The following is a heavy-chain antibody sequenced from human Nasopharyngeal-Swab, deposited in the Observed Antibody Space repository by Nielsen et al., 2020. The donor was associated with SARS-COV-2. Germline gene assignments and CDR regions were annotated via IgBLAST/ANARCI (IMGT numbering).Heavy chain of an antibody. Sequence: GESLKISCKGSGYSFTSYWIGWVRQMPGKGLEWMGIIYPGDSDTRYSPSFQGQVTISADKSISTAYLQWSSLKASDTAMYYCARYSFPGSGPYWYFDLWGRGTLVTVSS. V-gene: IGHV5-51*01. J-gene: IGHJ2*01. CDR1: GYSFTSYW. CDR3: ARYSFPGSGPYWYFDL. CDR2: IYPGDSDT. D-gene: IGHD6-19*01.